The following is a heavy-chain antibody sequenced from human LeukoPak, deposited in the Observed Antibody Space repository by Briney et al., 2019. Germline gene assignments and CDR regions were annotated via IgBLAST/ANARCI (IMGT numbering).Heavy chain of an antibody. V-gene: IGHV1-2*02. CDR1: GYTFTGHY. D-gene: IGHD3-10*01. J-gene: IGHJ6*02. Sequence: EASVKVSCKASGYTFTGHYMHWVRQAPGQGLEWMGWINPNSGGTNYAQKFQGRVTMTRDTSISTAYMELSRLRSDDTAVYYCARARLWFGELNYYYGMDVWGQGTTVTVSS. CDR3: ARARLWFGELNYYYGMDV. CDR2: INPNSGGT.